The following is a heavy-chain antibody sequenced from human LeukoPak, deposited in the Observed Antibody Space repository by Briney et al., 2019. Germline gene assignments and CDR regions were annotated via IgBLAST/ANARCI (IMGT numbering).Heavy chain of an antibody. V-gene: IGHV4-34*01. Sequence: GSLRLSCAASGFTFSINSMNWVRQAPGKGLEWIGEINHSGSTNYNPSLKSRVTISVDTSKNQFSLKLSSVTAADTAVYYCARGGREWLAFDYWGQGTLVTVSS. J-gene: IGHJ4*02. CDR3: ARGGREWLAFDY. CDR1: GFTFSINS. CDR2: INHSGST. D-gene: IGHD6-19*01.